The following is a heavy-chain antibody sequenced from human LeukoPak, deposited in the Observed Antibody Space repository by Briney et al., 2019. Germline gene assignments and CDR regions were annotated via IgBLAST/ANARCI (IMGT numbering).Heavy chain of an antibody. CDR1: GFTFSSYD. D-gene: IGHD1-26*01. Sequence: PGGSLRLSCAASGFTFSSYDMNWVRQAPGKGLEWVSSISRNTNSIFYGDSVKGRFTISRDNAKNSLDLQMNSLRADDTAVYYCARTVGATLYYFDYWGQGTLVTVSS. CDR2: ISRNTNSI. J-gene: IGHJ4*02. V-gene: IGHV3-21*01. CDR3: ARTVGATLYYFDY.